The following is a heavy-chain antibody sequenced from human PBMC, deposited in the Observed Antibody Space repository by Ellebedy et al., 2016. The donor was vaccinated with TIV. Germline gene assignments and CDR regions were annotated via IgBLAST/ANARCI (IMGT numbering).Heavy chain of an antibody. CDR2: INPSGGST. V-gene: IGHV1-46*04. CDR1: GYTFSSYY. Sequence: AASVKVSCKASGYTFSSYYMHWVLQPPGQGLEGMGIINPSGGSTTYAQNLQGRVTMTRDTSTTTVYMELSSLRYEDTAVYYCARARSSGWLHTPDYWGQGTLVIVSS. CDR3: ARARSSGWLHTPDY. J-gene: IGHJ4*02. D-gene: IGHD6-19*01.